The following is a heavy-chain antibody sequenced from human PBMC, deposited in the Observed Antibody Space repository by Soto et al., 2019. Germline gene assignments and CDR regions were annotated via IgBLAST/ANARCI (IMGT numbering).Heavy chain of an antibody. CDR1: GFTFSSYG. D-gene: IGHD2-21*02. CDR3: AREFPYSMVVTATPPDY. J-gene: IGHJ4*02. CDR2: IWYDGSNK. Sequence: QVQLVESGGGVVQPGRSLRLSCAASGFTFSSYGMHWVRQAPGKGLEWVAVIWYDGSNKYYADSVKGRFTISRDNSKNTLYLQMNSLRAEDTAVYYCAREFPYSMVVTATPPDYWGQGTLVTVSS. V-gene: IGHV3-33*01.